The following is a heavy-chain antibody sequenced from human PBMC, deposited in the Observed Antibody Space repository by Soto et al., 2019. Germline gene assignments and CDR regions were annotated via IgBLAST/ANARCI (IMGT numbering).Heavy chain of an antibody. CDR2: FRSSGDDGTT. V-gene: IGHV3-23*01. J-gene: IGHJ4*02. Sequence: GGSLRLSCVASGFTFSSYSMSWVRQAPGKGLEWVSGFRSSGDDGTTYYADSVKGRFTISRDNSKNKLFLQMNSLRAEDTAIYYCAKKVNSGPGSQYFDYWGQGTLVTVSS. D-gene: IGHD3-10*01. CDR1: GFTFSSYS. CDR3: AKKVNSGPGSQYFDY.